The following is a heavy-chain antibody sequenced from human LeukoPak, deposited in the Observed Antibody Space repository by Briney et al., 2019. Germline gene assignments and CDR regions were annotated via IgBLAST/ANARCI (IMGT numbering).Heavy chain of an antibody. CDR2: INHSGST. D-gene: IGHD3-10*01. Sequence: SETLSLTCAVYGGSFSGYYWSWIRQPPGKGLEWIGEINHSGSTNYNPSLKSRVTISVDTSKNQFSLKLSSVTAADTAVYYCARGRAYYYGSGSYSMAVWFDPWGQGTLVTVSS. V-gene: IGHV4-34*01. CDR3: ARGRAYYYGSGSYSMAVWFDP. J-gene: IGHJ5*02. CDR1: GGSFSGYY.